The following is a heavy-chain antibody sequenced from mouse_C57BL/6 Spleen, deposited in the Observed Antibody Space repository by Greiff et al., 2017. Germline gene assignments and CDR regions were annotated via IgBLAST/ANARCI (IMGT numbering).Heavy chain of an antibody. D-gene: IGHD2-3*01. Sequence: EVQLQQSGPELVKPGASVKISCKASGYTFTDYYMNWVKQSHGKSLEWIGDINPNNGGTSYNQKFKGKATLTVDKSSSTAYMELRSLTSEDSAVYYCARRSDGYYFYAMDYWGQGTSVTVSS. CDR1: GYTFTDYY. V-gene: IGHV1-26*01. CDR2: INPNNGGT. CDR3: ARRSDGYYFYAMDY. J-gene: IGHJ4*01.